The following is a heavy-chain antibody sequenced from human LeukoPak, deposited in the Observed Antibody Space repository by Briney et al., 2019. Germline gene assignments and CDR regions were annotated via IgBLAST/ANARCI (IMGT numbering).Heavy chain of an antibody. CDR3: ARDLEEGRHCSSTSCYGWFDP. J-gene: IGHJ5*02. Sequence: SQTLSLTFAISGDSVSSNSAAWNWIRQSPSRGLEWLGRTYYRSKWYNDYAVSVKSRITINLDTSKNQFSLQLNSVTPEDTAVYYCARDLEEGRHCSSTSCYGWFDPWGQGTLVTVSS. CDR1: GDSVSSNSAA. CDR2: TYYRSKWYN. D-gene: IGHD2-2*01. V-gene: IGHV6-1*01.